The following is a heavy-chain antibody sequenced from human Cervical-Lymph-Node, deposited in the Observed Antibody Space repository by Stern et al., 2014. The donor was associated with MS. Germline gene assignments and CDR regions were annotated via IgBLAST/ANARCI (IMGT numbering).Heavy chain of an antibody. J-gene: IGHJ4*02. V-gene: IGHV4-30-4*01. CDR2: IYYSGST. CDR1: GGSISSGDYY. Sequence: LVESGPGLVKPSQTLSLTRTVSGGSISSGDYYWSWIRQPPGKGLEWIGYIYYSGSTYYNPSLKSRVTISVDTSKNQFSLKLSSVTAADTAVYYCAREGPRTGTLVYWGQGTLVTVSS. D-gene: IGHD3/OR15-3a*01. CDR3: AREGPRTGTLVY.